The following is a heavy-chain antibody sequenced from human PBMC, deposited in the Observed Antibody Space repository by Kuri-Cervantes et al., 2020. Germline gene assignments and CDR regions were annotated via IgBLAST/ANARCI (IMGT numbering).Heavy chain of an antibody. Sequence: GESLKISCKGSGYSFTSYWIGWVRQMPGKGLEWMGIIYPGDSDTRYSPSFQGQVTISADKSISTAYLQWSSLKASDTAMYYCARPSSSGYYYVFIGAFDTWGQGTMVTVSS. CDR2: IYPGDSDT. CDR3: ARPSSSGYYYVFIGAFDT. V-gene: IGHV5-51*01. D-gene: IGHD3-22*01. CDR1: GYSFTSYW. J-gene: IGHJ3*02.